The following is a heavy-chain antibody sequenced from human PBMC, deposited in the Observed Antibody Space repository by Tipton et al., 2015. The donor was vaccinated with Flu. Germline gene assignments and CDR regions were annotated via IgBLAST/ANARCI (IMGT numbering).Heavy chain of an antibody. J-gene: IGHJ3*02. Sequence: TLSLTCTVSGYFISSGYYWGWIRQSPGTGLQWIGTIIQSGNAYYNPSLRSRVTISADTTKNLFSLNLSSVTATDTAVYYCARALNSGREYTFDIWGRGTVVTVSS. D-gene: IGHD1-26*01. V-gene: IGHV4-38-2*02. CDR1: GYFISSGYY. CDR3: ARALNSGREYTFDI. CDR2: IIQSGNA.